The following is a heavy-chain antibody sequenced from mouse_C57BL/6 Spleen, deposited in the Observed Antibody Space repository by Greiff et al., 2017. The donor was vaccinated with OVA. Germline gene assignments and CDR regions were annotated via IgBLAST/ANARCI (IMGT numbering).Heavy chain of an antibody. CDR2: IYPGSGNT. CDR3: ARASYDYDDGYAMDY. D-gene: IGHD2-4*01. V-gene: IGHV1-66*01. Sequence: VQLQQSGPELVKPGASVKISCKASGYSFTSYYIPWVKQRPGQGLEWIGWIYPGSGNTKYNEKFKGKATLTADTSSSTAYMQLSSLTSEDSAVYYCARASYDYDDGYAMDYWGQGTSVTVSS. J-gene: IGHJ4*01. CDR1: GYSFTSYY.